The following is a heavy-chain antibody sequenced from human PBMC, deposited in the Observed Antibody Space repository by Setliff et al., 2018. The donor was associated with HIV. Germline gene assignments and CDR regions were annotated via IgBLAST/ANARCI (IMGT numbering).Heavy chain of an antibody. CDR2: INVGKGDT. CDR1: GYTFTDYY. CDR3: ARGALLAVFDFDY. Sequence: ASVKVSCKTSGYTFTDYYMQWVRQAPGQGLEWMGWINVGKGDTKYSQEFQGRITITRDTSANTAYMELSSLRSDDTAVYFCARGALLAVFDFDYWGHGTLVTVS. V-gene: IGHV1-3*01. J-gene: IGHJ4*01. D-gene: IGHD3-10*01.